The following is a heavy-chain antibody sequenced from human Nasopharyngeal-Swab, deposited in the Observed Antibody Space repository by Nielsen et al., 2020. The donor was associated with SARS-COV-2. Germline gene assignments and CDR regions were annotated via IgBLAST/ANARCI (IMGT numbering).Heavy chain of an antibody. D-gene: IGHD6-13*01. Sequence: GESLKISCAASGFTFSSYSMNWVRQAPGKGLEWVSSISSSSSYVYYADSVKGRFTISRDNAKNSLYLQMNSLRAEGTAVYYCARGVDSSSWYFPYYYYGMDVWGQGTTVTVSS. V-gene: IGHV3-21*01. CDR2: ISSSSSYV. CDR1: GFTFSSYS. CDR3: ARGVDSSSWYFPYYYYGMDV. J-gene: IGHJ6*02.